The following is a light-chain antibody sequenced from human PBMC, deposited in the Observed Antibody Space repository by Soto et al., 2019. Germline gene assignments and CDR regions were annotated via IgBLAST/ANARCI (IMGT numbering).Light chain of an antibody. CDR2: LNSDGSH. J-gene: IGLJ1*01. Sequence: QLVLTQSPSASASLGASVKLTCTLSSGHSSYAIAWHQQQPQKGPRYLMKLNSDGSHSKGDGIPDRFSGSSSGAERYLTISSLQSEDEADYYCQNWGTGIQVFGTGTQRTVL. V-gene: IGLV4-69*01. CDR1: SGHSSYA. CDR3: QNWGTGIQV.